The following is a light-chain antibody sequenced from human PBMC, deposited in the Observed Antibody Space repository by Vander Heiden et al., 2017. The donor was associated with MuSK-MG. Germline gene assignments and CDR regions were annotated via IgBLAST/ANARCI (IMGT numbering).Light chain of an antibody. V-gene: IGLV2-14*01. CDR1: SSDVGGYNY. CDR3: SSYTSSSTLV. Sequence: QSALTQPASVSGSPGQSITISCTGTSSDVGGYNYVSWYQQHPGKAPKLMIYDVSNRPSGVSNRFSASKSGNTDSLTISGLQAEDEAYYYCSSYTSSSTLVFGGGTKLTVL. J-gene: IGLJ2*01. CDR2: DVS.